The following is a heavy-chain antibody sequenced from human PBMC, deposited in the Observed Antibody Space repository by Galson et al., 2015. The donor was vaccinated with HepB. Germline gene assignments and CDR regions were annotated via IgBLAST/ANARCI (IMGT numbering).Heavy chain of an antibody. CDR2: ISSDGSNK. V-gene: IGHV3-30*04. CDR1: GFTFSSYA. Sequence: SLRLSCAASGFTFSSYAMSWVRQAPGKGLEWVAVISSDGSNKYYADSVKGRFTISRDNSKNTLYLQMNSLRAEDTAVYYCARAGEGDAFDIWGQGTMVTVSS. D-gene: IGHD1-1*01. CDR3: ARAGEGDAFDI. J-gene: IGHJ3*02.